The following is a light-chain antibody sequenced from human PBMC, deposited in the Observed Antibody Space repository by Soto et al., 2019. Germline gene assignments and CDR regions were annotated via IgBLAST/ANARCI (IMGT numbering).Light chain of an antibody. J-gene: IGKJ2*01. CDR3: QQSYSTPPT. CDR2: GGF. CDR1: QSIRTS. V-gene: IGKV1-39*01. Sequence: DIQMTQSPSSLSASVGDRVTITCRASQSIRTSLNWYQQKPGKAPKLLIYGGFSLQSGVPSRFSGSGSGTDFTLTISSLQPEDFAVYYCQQSYSTPPTFGQGTKVEIK.